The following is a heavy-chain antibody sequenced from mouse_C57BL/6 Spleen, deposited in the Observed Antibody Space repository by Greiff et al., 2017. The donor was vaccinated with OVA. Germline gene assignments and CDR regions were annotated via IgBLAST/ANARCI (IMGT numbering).Heavy chain of an antibody. CDR3: AREGDYDVDY. CDR1: GYTFTSYW. V-gene: IGHV1-52*01. D-gene: IGHD2-4*01. J-gene: IGHJ2*01. Sequence: VQLQQPGAELVRPGSSVKLSCKASGYTFTSYWMHWVKQRPIQGLEWIGNIDPSDSETHYNQKFKDKATLTVDKSSSTAYMQLSSLTSEDSAVYYCAREGDYDVDYWGQGTTLTVSS. CDR2: IDPSDSET.